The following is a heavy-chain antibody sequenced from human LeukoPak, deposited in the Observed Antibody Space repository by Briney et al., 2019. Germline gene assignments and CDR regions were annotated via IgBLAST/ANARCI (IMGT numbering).Heavy chain of an antibody. CDR1: GGTFSSYA. CDR3: ATPSGDTYYYDSSGYNAFDI. V-gene: IGHV1-69*13. Sequence: SVKVSCKASGGTFSSYAISWVRQAPGQGLEWMGGIIPIFGTANYAQKFQGRVTITADESTSTAYMELSSLRSEDTAVYYCATPSGDTYYYDSSGYNAFDIWGQGTMVTVSS. D-gene: IGHD3-22*01. CDR2: IIPIFGTA. J-gene: IGHJ3*02.